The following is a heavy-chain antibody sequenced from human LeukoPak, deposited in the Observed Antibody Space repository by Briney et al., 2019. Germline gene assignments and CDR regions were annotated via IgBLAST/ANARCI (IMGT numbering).Heavy chain of an antibody. D-gene: IGHD5-12*01. CDR3: AREVATTSEY. Sequence: EGSLRLSCAASGFSFSIYAMHWVRRAPGKGLEWVAVISYDGSDKDYADSVRGRFTISRDNSKNTLYLQMNSLRPEDTAVYYCAREVATTSEYWGQGTLVTVSS. J-gene: IGHJ4*02. CDR1: GFSFSIYA. V-gene: IGHV3-30-3*01. CDR2: ISYDGSDK.